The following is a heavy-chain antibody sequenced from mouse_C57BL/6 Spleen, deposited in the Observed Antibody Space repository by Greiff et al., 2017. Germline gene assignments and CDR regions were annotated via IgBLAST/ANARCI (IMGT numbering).Heavy chain of an antibody. CDR2: FHPYNDDT. D-gene: IGHD2-1*01. Sequence: QVQLKESGAELVKPGASVKMSCKASGYTFTTYPIEWMKQNHGKSLEWIGNFHPYNDDTKYNEKFKGKATLTVEKSSSTVYLELSRLTSDDSAVYYCARGGLGNRGLDYWGQGTTLTVSS. CDR3: ARGGLGNRGLDY. V-gene: IGHV1-47*01. CDR1: GYTFTTYP. J-gene: IGHJ2*01.